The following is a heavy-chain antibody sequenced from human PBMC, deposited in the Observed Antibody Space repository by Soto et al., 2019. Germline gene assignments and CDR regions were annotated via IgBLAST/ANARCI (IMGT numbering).Heavy chain of an antibody. CDR3: ARAVYYYYYMDV. J-gene: IGHJ6*03. V-gene: IGHV4-59*08. CDR2: IYYSGST. CDR1: GGSISSYY. Sequence: SETLSLTCTVSGGSISSYYWSWIRQPPGKGLEWIGYIYYSGSTNYNPSLKSRVTISVDTSKNQFSLKLSSVTAADTAVYYCARAVYYYYYMDVWGKGTTVTVSS.